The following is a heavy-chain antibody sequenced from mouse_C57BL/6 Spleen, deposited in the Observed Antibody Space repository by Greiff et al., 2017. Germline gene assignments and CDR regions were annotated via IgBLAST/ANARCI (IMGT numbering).Heavy chain of an antibody. CDR2: IHPNSGST. Sequence: QVQLQQPGAELVKPGASVKLSCKASGYTFTSYWMHWVKQRPGQGLEWIGMIHPNSGSTNYNEKFKSKATLTVDKSSSPAYIQLTRLTSDDSAFYYCARTGDFDYWGQGTTLTVSS. J-gene: IGHJ2*01. V-gene: IGHV1-64*01. CDR1: GYTFTSYW. CDR3: ARTGDFDY.